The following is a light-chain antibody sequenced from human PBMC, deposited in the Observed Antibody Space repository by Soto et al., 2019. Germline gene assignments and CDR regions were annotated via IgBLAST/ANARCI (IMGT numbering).Light chain of an antibody. J-gene: IGKJ5*01. CDR1: QSVRSSY. Sequence: IVLTQSPATLSLSPGERATLSCRASQSVRSSYLAWYQQKPGQAPRLLIYGASSRATGIPDRFSGSGSGTDFTLTISRLEPEDFAVYYCQQYGSSPTFGQGTRLEIK. CDR3: QQYGSSPT. CDR2: GAS. V-gene: IGKV3-20*01.